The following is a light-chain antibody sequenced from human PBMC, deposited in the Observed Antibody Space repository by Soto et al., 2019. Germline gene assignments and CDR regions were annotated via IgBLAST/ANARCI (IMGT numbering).Light chain of an antibody. CDR2: EAS. V-gene: IGKV1-5*03. CDR1: QTISGR. J-gene: IGKJ4*01. CDR3: QQVKSYPRT. Sequence: DIVSSHSPSTLSASLGYIFTITFRSSQTISGRLAWYQLKPGEAPKLLIYEASTLQWGVPSRFSGRKSGTQFTLTIDSLQPEDFATYYCQQVKSYPRTFGGGTKVDIK.